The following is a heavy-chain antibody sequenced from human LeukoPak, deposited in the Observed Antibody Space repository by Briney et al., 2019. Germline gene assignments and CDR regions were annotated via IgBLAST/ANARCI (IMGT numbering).Heavy chain of an antibody. D-gene: IGHD2-2*01. Sequence: PSETLSLTCTVSGGSVSSGSYYWSWIRQPPGKGLEWIGYIYYSGSTNYNPSLKSRVTISVDTSKNQFSLKLSSVTAADTAVYYCARDSAVPAARFDYWGQGTLVTVSS. J-gene: IGHJ4*02. V-gene: IGHV4-61*01. CDR3: ARDSAVPAARFDY. CDR2: IYYSGST. CDR1: GGSVSSGSYY.